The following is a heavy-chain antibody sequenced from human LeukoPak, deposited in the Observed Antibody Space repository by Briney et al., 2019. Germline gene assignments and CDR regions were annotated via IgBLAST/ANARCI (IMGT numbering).Heavy chain of an antibody. CDR1: GFTFSVSA. Sequence: GGSLRLSCAASGFTFSVSAIHWVRQSPGKGLEWIGRIRTRTNNFAKAYAVSVKGRFTVSRDDSKNTAYLEMKSLRFEDTAVYFCPRADYGLDYWGQGTLVTVSS. V-gene: IGHV3-73*01. CDR2: IRTRTNNFAK. CDR3: PRADYGLDY. J-gene: IGHJ4*02. D-gene: IGHD4-17*01.